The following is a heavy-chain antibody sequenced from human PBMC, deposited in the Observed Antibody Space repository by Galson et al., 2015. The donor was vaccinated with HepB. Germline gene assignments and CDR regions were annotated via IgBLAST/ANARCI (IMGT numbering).Heavy chain of an antibody. Sequence: SLRLSCAASGFTFSNAWMNWVRQAPGKGLEWVGRIKSKTDGGTTDYAAPVKGSFTISRDDSKNTLYLQMISLKTEDTAVYYCTTLGYGLYYYYGMDVWGQGTPVTVSS. CDR1: GFTFSNAW. V-gene: IGHV3-15*07. CDR2: IKSKTDGGTT. D-gene: IGHD5-18*01. CDR3: TTLGYGLYYYYGMDV. J-gene: IGHJ6*02.